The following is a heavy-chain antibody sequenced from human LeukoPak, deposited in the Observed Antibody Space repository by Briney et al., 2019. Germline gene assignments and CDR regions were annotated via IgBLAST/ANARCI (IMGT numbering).Heavy chain of an antibody. J-gene: IGHJ4*02. D-gene: IGHD3-22*01. CDR3: AKDRPYYYDSSGYTN. Sequence: PGGSLRLSCAASGFTFSSYAMSWVRQAPGKGLEWVSAISGSGGSTYYADSVKGRFTISRDNSKNALYLQMNSLRAEDTAVYYCAKDRPYYYDSSGYTNWGQGTLVTVSS. CDR1: GFTFSSYA. CDR2: ISGSGGST. V-gene: IGHV3-23*01.